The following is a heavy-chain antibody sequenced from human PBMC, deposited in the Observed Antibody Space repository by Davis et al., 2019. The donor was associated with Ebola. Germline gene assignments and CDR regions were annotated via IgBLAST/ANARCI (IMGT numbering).Heavy chain of an antibody. CDR2: IYYSGST. Sequence: MPSETLSLTCTVSGGSISSYYWSWIRQPPGKGLEWIGCIYYSGSTNYNPSLKSRVTISVDTSKNQFSLKLSSVTAADTAMYYCARLWFGELLYEWYFDYWGQGTLVTVSS. CDR3: ARLWFGELLYEWYFDY. CDR1: GGSISSYY. V-gene: IGHV4-59*08. D-gene: IGHD3-10*01. J-gene: IGHJ4*02.